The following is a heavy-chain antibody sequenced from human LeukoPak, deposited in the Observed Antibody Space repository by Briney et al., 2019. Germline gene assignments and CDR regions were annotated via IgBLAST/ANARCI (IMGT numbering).Heavy chain of an antibody. CDR2: IDPLDGET. CDR1: GYPFTDYY. V-gene: IGHV1-69-2*01. CDR3: ARDHEERGPSLDL. Sequence: ATVKISCKSSGYPFTDYYIHWLQQAPGKGLEWMGRIDPLDGETTYAETFLGRVTFTADTSTSTIYMELNSLTFADRAVYYCARDHEERGPSLDLWGQGTPVFVSS. D-gene: IGHD3-10*01. J-gene: IGHJ4*02.